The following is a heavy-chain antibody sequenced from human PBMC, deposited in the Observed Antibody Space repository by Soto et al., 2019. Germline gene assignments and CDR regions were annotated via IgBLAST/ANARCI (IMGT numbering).Heavy chain of an antibody. CDR1: GFTFSSYG. CDR3: ARVRITMVRGSQYGMDV. V-gene: IGHV3-30*03. D-gene: IGHD3-10*01. CDR2: ISYDGSNK. J-gene: IGHJ6*02. Sequence: GGSLRLSCAASGFTFSSYGMHWVRQAPGKGLEWVAVISYDGSNKYYADSVKGRFTISRDNSKNTLYLQMNSLRAEDTAVYYCARVRITMVRGSQYGMDVWGQGTTVTVSS.